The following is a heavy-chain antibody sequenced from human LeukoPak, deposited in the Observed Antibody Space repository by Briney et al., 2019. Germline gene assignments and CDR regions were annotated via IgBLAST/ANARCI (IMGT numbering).Heavy chain of an antibody. CDR1: GYTFTSYD. D-gene: IGHD2-15*01. J-gene: IGHJ5*02. CDR2: MNPNSGNT. V-gene: IGHV1-8*01. CDR3: ARALDGGWACSGGSCYGP. Sequence: AAVQCSCEASGYTFTSYDIKWGRRATGQGGEGRGWMNPNSGNTRYAQKFHGRVTMTRNTSISTAYMELSSLRSEDTAVYYCARALDGGWACSGGSCYGPWGQGTLVTVSS.